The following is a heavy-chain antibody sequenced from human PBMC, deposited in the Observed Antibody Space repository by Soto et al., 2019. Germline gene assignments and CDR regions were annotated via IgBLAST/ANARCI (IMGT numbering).Heavy chain of an antibody. CDR3: ARIYCSSTSCYRMPFDY. J-gene: IGHJ4*01. Sequence: PGESLKISCKGSGYSFTSYWISWVRQMPGKGLEWMGRIDPSDSYTNYSPSFQGHVTISADKSISTAYLQWSSLKSSDTAMYYCARIYCSSTSCYRMPFDYWGHGTLVTDSS. CDR2: IDPSDSYT. D-gene: IGHD2-2*01. V-gene: IGHV5-10-1*01. CDR1: GYSFTSYW.